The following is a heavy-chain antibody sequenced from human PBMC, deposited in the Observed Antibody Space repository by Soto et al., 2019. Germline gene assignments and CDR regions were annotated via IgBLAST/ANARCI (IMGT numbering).Heavy chain of an antibody. CDR2: TYSTGST. Sequence: QVQLQESGPGLVRPSGTLSLTCTVSSGSISGTHWWSWFRQTPGKGLEWIGETYSTGSTNYKSSLKGRHSISVDTSKNQFSLNRTAVTAADTALYFCARRGLTFLGGDPTNWFYPWGPGTLVTVSS. D-gene: IGHD3-16*01. J-gene: IGHJ5*02. V-gene: IGHV4-4*02. CDR1: SGSISGTHW. CDR3: ARRGLTFLGGDPTNWFYP.